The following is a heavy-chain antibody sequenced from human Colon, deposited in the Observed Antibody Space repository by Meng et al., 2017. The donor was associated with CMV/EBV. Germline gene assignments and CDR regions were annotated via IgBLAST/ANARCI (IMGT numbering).Heavy chain of an antibody. Sequence: SETLSLTCSVSGGSTNSFYWTWIRQPPGKGLEWIGHIYYSMTTNYNPSLKSRVTISADTSKNQLSLKVNSVTAADTAVYYCARGRYCSSDSCFPLEYWGQGTLVTVSS. J-gene: IGHJ4*02. CDR1: GGSTNSFY. CDR3: ARGRYCSSDSCFPLEY. V-gene: IGHV4-59*01. D-gene: IGHD2-2*01. CDR2: IYYSMTT.